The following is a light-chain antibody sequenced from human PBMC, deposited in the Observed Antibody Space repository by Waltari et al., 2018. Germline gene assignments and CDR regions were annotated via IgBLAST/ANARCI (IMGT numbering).Light chain of an antibody. CDR2: DAY. CDR1: QSISSW. CDR3: QQYNSSSGT. J-gene: IGKJ1*01. V-gene: IGKV1-5*01. Sequence: DIQMTQSPSTLSASVGDRVTLTCRASQSISSWLAWYQQGPGKAPKLLIYDAYRLKSGVQSRFSGRGFGTEFTLTISRLQPDDFATYYCQQYNSSSGTFGQGTEVEIK.